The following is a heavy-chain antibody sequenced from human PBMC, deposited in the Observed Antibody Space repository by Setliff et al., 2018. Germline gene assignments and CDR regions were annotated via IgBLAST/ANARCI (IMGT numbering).Heavy chain of an antibody. CDR3: ARWNGSGYFYY. D-gene: IGHD3-3*01. V-gene: IGHV1-69*11. Sequence: ASVKVSCKASGGSFRSDGFNWVRQAPGQGLEWMGRIIPILETTNYAQNFQGRVSITADESTRTAYMELSSLTFEDTAVYYCARWNGSGYFYYWGQGTWVTSPQ. CDR2: IIPILETT. J-gene: IGHJ4*02. CDR1: GGSFRSDG.